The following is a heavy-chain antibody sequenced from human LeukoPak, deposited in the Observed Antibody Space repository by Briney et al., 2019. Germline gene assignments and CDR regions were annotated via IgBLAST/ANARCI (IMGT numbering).Heavy chain of an antibody. V-gene: IGHV3-66*01. CDR2: IYSGGST. D-gene: IGHD4-17*01. CDR1: GFTVSSNY. J-gene: IGHJ4*02. CDR3: ASTFYGDSPPY. Sequence: GGSLRLSCAASGFTVSSNYMSWVRQAPGKGLEWVSVIYSGGSTYYADSVKGRFTISRDNSKNTLYLQMNSLRAEDTAVYYCASTFYGDSPPYWGQGTLVTGSS.